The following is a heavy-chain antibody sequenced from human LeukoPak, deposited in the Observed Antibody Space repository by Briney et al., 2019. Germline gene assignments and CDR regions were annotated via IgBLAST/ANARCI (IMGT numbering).Heavy chain of an antibody. D-gene: IGHD3-9*01. CDR2: IYSGGST. V-gene: IGHV3-66*01. CDR1: GFTVSSNY. Sequence: GGSLRLSCAASGFTVSSNYMSWVRQAPGKGLEGVSVIYSGGSTYYADSVKGRFTISRDNSKNTLYLQMNSLRAEDTAVYYCARDILTGYPIAPWGQGTLVTVSS. CDR3: ARDILTGYPIAP. J-gene: IGHJ5*02.